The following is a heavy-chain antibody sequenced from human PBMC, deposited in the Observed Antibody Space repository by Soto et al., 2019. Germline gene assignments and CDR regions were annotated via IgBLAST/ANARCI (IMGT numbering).Heavy chain of an antibody. CDR3: TTYCSSTSCYVADY. Sequence: EVQLVESGGGLVKPGGSLRLSCAASGFTFSNAWMSWVRQAPGKGLEWVGRIKSKTDGGTTDYAAPVKGRFTISRDDSKNTLYLQMNSLKTEDTAVYYCTTYCSSTSCYVADYWGQGTLVTVSS. D-gene: IGHD2-2*01. CDR2: IKSKTDGGTT. J-gene: IGHJ4*02. CDR1: GFTFSNAW. V-gene: IGHV3-15*01.